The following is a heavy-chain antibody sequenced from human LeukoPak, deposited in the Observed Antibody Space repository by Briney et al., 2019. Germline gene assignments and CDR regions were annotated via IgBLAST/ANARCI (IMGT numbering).Heavy chain of an antibody. CDR2: IYWDDDK. J-gene: IGHJ4*02. Sequence: SGPTLVNPTQTLTLTCTFSGFSLSTNGVGVGWIRQPPGKALEWLALIYWDDDKRYSLSLKSRLTITKDTSKNQVVLTMTNMDPVDTATYFCAHSGAYYYDSSGFDYWGQGTLVTVSS. D-gene: IGHD3-22*01. V-gene: IGHV2-5*02. CDR3: AHSGAYYYDSSGFDY. CDR1: GFSLSTNGVG.